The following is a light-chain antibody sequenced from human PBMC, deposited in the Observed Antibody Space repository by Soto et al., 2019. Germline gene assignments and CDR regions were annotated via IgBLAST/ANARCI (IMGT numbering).Light chain of an antibody. CDR1: QDIRTS. J-gene: IGKJ3*01. CDR3: QHYNNLPPFT. V-gene: IGKV1-33*01. CDR2: GAS. Sequence: DIQMTQSPSSLSASVGARVSITCQSSQDIRTSLSWFQHKPGRAPKLLIYGASYLETGVTSRFRGSGSGTDFTFTITSLQPEDIATYYCQHYNNLPPFTFGPGTIVDIK.